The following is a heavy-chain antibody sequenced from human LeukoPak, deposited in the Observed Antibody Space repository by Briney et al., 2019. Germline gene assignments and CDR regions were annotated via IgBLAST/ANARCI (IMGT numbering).Heavy chain of an antibody. J-gene: IGHJ4*02. CDR2: IYIGGST. Sequence: GGSLRLSCAAFGFTVSSNYMSWVRQAPGKGLEWVSIIYIGGSTYYADSVKGRFTISRDNSKNTLYLQMNSLRAEDTAVYYCARGLTMIVVVIPRVVDYWGQGTLVTVSS. V-gene: IGHV3-66*01. CDR3: ARGLTMIVVVIPRVVDY. CDR1: GFTVSSNY. D-gene: IGHD3-22*01.